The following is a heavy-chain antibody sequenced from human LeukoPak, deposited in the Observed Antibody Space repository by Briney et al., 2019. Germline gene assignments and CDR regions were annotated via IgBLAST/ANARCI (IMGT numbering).Heavy chain of an antibody. CDR3: ATSGTIFGVVIRL. Sequence: GASVKVSCKASGYTLTSYYMHWVRQAPGQGLEWMGIINPSGGSTSYAQKFQGRVTMTRDMSTSTVYMELSSLRSEDTAVYYCATSGTIFGVVIRLWGQGTLVTVSS. CDR1: GYTLTSYY. CDR2: INPSGGST. V-gene: IGHV1-46*01. J-gene: IGHJ4*02. D-gene: IGHD3-3*01.